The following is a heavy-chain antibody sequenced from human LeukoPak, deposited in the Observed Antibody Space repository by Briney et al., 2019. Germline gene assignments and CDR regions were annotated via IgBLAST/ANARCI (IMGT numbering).Heavy chain of an antibody. CDR3: ANFGDGVSVDTAINDY. V-gene: IGHV3-30*02. CDR2: IRHDGSNK. J-gene: IGHJ4*02. D-gene: IGHD5-18*01. CDR1: GFIFSNYG. Sequence: GGSLRLSCTTSGFIFSNYGMHWVRQAPGKGLEWVAFIRHDGSNKYYADSVKGRCTISRDNSKKTVYLQMNSLRTEDTAVYYCANFGDGVSVDTAINDYWGQGTLVTVSS.